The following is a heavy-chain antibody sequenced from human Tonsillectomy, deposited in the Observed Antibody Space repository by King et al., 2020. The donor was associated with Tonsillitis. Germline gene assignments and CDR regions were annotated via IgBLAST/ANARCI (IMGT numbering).Heavy chain of an antibody. CDR1: GYSISSGYS. V-gene: IGHV4-38-2*01. CDR2: IYHSGST. Sequence: QLQESGPGLVKPSETLSLTCAVSGYSISSGYSWGWIRQPPGKGLEWIGSIYHSGSTYYNPSLKSRVTISVDTSKNQFSLKLSSVTAADTAVYYCARGPAAIGYYYYYGMDVWGQGTTVTVSS. J-gene: IGHJ6*02. D-gene: IGHD2-2*02. CDR3: ARGPAAIGYYYYYGMDV.